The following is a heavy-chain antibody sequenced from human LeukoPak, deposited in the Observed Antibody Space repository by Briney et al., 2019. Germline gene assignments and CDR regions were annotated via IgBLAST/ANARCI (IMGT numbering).Heavy chain of an antibody. CDR3: ARYRLLSVDCFAP. CDR2: IYYSGST. Sequence: SQTLSLTCTVSGGSISSGDYYWSWIRQPPGKDQEWIGYIYYSGSTYYNPSLKSRVTISADTSKNQFSLKLSSVTAADTAVYYCARYRLLSVDCFAPGGQEPRFTVPS. J-gene: IGHJ5*02. CDR1: GGSISSGDYY. V-gene: IGHV4-30-4*08. D-gene: IGHD2-2*01.